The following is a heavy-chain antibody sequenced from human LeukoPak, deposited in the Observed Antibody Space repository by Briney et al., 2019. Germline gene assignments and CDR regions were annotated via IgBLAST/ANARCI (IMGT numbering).Heavy chain of an antibody. V-gene: IGHV5-51*01. J-gene: IGHJ4*02. CDR2: IYPGDSDT. CDR1: GYSFTSSW. CDR3: ARPSGTYNRFDY. D-gene: IGHD1-26*01. Sequence: GESLKISCQGSGYSFTSSWIGWVRQMPGKGLEWMGIIYPGDSDTRYSPSLQGQVTISADRSISTAYLQWSSLKASDTAIYYCARPSGTYNRFDYWGQGTLVTVSS.